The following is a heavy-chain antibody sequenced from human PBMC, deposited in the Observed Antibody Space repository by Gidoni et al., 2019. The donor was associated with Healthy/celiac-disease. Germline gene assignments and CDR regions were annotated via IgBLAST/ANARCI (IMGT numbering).Heavy chain of an antibody. V-gene: IGHV1-2*04. CDR1: GSTFTGYY. Sequence: QVQLVQSGAEVKKPGASVKVYCKASGSTFTGYYMHWVRQAPGQGLEWMGWINPNSGGTNYAQKFQGWVTMTRDTSISTAYMELSRLRSDDTAVYYCARIHYYDSSGYRSHAFDIWGQGTMVTVSS. D-gene: IGHD3-22*01. CDR3: ARIHYYDSSGYRSHAFDI. J-gene: IGHJ3*02. CDR2: INPNSGGT.